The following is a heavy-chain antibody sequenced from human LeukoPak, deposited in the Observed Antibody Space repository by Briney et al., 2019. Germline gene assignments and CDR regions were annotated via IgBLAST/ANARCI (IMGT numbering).Heavy chain of an antibody. Sequence: PGGSLRLSCAASGFTFSSYSMNWVRQAPGKGLEWVSSISSSSSYIYYADSVKGRFTISRDNAKNSLYLQMNSLRAEDAAVYYCARANTMIVVANDYWGQGTLVTVSS. CDR1: GFTFSSYS. CDR2: ISSSSSYI. CDR3: ARANTMIVVANDY. D-gene: IGHD3-22*01. J-gene: IGHJ4*02. V-gene: IGHV3-21*01.